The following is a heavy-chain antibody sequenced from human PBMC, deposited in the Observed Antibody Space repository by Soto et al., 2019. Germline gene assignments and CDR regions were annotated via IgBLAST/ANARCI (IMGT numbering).Heavy chain of an antibody. CDR2: IRNKPYGETT. D-gene: IGHD3-9*01. CDR3: TRVRYDILTGYFLFDY. V-gene: IGHV3-49*03. CDR1: EFTFGDYT. J-gene: IGHJ4*02. Sequence: GGSLRLSCTASEFTFGDYTMSWFRQAPGKGLEWVGVIRNKPYGETTEYAASVQGRFTISRDDSKSIAYLQMNSLKSEDTAVYYCTRVRYDILTGYFLFDYWGQGTLVTVSS.